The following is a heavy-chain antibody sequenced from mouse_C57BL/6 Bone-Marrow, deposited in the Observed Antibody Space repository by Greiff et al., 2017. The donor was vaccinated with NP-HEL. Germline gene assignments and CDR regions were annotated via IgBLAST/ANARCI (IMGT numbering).Heavy chain of an antibody. Sequence: QVQLQQPGAELVRPGSSVKLSCKASGYTFTSYWMHWVKQRPIQGLEWIGNIDPSDSETHYNQKFKDKATLTVDKSSSTAYMQLSSLTSEDSAVYYCARSHPVTTVVAPFAYWGQGTLVTVSA. CDR1: GYTFTSYW. CDR2: IDPSDSET. V-gene: IGHV1-52*01. J-gene: IGHJ3*01. D-gene: IGHD1-1*01. CDR3: ARSHPVTTVVAPFAY.